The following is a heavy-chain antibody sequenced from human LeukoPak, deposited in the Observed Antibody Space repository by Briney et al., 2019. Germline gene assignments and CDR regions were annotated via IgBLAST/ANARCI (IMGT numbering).Heavy chain of an antibody. CDR1: GGSFSGYY. CDR2: INHSGST. CDR3: ARGRSVVGYCSSTSCYAPGYYYYGMDV. V-gene: IGHV4-34*01. J-gene: IGHJ6*01. D-gene: IGHD2-2*01. Sequence: PSETLSLTCAVYGGSFSGYYWSWIRQPPGKGLEWIGEINHSGSTNYNPSLKSRVTISVDTSKNQFSLKLSSVPAADTAVYYCARGRSVVGYCSSTSCYAPGYYYYGMDVWGQGTTVTVSS.